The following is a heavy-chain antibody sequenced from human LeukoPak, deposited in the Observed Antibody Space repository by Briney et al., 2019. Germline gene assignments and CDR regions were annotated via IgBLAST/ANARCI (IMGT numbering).Heavy chain of an antibody. CDR2: MFYSGST. V-gene: IGHV4-59*01. CDR1: GASITDSY. J-gene: IGHJ6*03. CDR3: ARVPRSYYYYYYMDV. Sequence: SETLSLTCTVSGASITDSYWSWIRQPPGKRLEWIGYMFYSGSTNYNPSLKSRVTISLDTSKNQFSLKMISVTAADTAVYYCARVPRSYYYYYYMDVWGKGTTVTVSS.